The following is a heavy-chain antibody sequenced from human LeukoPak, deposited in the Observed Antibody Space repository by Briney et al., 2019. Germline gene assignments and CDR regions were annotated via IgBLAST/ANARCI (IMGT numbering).Heavy chain of an antibody. CDR3: ARAPWGEAAAEQRPPYYMDV. Sequence: GGSLRLSCAASGFTFSSYGMHWVRHAPGKGLEWVAVISYDGSNKYYADSVKGRFTISRDNSKNTLYLQMNSLRAEDTAVYYCARAPWGEAAAEQRPPYYMDVWGKGTTVTVSS. V-gene: IGHV3-30*03. CDR2: ISYDGSNK. J-gene: IGHJ6*03. D-gene: IGHD6-13*01. CDR1: GFTFSSYG.